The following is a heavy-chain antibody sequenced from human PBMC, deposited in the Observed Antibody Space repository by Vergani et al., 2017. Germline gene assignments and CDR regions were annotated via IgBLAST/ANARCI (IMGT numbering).Heavy chain of an antibody. CDR3: ARADVYYYYGMDV. J-gene: IGHJ6*02. V-gene: IGHV4-34*11. D-gene: IGHD3-16*01. Sequence: QVQLQQWGAGLLKPSETLSLTCAVYGGSFSGYYWSWIRQPPGKGLEWIGYIYYSGSTNYNPSLKSRVTISVDTSKNQFSLKLSSVTAADTAVYYCARADVYYYYGMDVWGQGTTVTVSS. CDR2: IYYSGST. CDR1: GGSFSGYY.